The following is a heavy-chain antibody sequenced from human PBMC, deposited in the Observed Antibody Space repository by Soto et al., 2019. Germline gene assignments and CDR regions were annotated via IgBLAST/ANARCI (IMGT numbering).Heavy chain of an antibody. V-gene: IGHV3-21*01. J-gene: IGHJ6*02. Sequence: GGSLRLSCAASGFTFRSYSMNWVRQAPGKGLEWVSSISTTGNYIYYPDSVKGRFTISRDNAKNSLYLEMNSLRADDTAVYYCARHAVLGGRDYYYGMDVWGQGTTVTVSS. CDR1: GFTFRSYS. D-gene: IGHD2-8*02. CDR3: ARHAVLGGRDYYYGMDV. CDR2: ISTTGNYI.